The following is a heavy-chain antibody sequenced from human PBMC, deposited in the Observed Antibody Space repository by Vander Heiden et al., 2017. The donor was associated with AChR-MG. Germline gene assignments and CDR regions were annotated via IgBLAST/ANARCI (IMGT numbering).Heavy chain of an antibody. V-gene: IGHV4-34*01. CDR1: GWSFSGYY. Sequence: QVQLQQWGAGLLKPSETLSLTCAVYGWSFSGYYGSVIRQPPGKGLEWIGESNHGGSTNYNPSLKRRVTISVDTSKNQFSLKLSSVTAADTAVYYCERVGCSGGSCYYASGYFDLWGRGTLVTVSS. CDR2: SNHGGST. J-gene: IGHJ2*01. D-gene: IGHD2-15*01. CDR3: ERVGCSGGSCYYASGYFDL.